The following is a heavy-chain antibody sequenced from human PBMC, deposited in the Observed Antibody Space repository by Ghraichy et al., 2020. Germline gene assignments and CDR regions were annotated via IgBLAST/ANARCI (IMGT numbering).Heavy chain of an antibody. V-gene: IGHV3-33*01. J-gene: IGHJ4*02. CDR1: GFTFSSYG. Sequence: GGSLRLSCAASGFTFSSYGMHWVRQAPGKGLEWVAVIWYDGSNKYYADSVKGRFTISRDNSKNTLYLQMNSLRAEDTAVYYCARDTGGSSWYYFDYWGQGTLVTVSS. CDR2: IWYDGSNK. CDR3: ARDTGGSSWYYFDY. D-gene: IGHD6-13*01.